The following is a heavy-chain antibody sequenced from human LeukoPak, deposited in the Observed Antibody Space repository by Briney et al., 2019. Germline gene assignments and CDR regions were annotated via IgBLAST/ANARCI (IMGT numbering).Heavy chain of an antibody. D-gene: IGHD4-11*01. Sequence: AASVKVSCKVSGYTLTELSMHWVRQAPGKGGEWMGGFDPEDGETIYAQKFQGRVTMTEDTSTDTAYMELSSLRSEDTAVYYCATGIRLQVALDYYYYYGMDVWGQGTTVTVSS. J-gene: IGHJ6*02. CDR3: ATGIRLQVALDYYYYYGMDV. V-gene: IGHV1-24*01. CDR1: GYTLTELS. CDR2: FDPEDGET.